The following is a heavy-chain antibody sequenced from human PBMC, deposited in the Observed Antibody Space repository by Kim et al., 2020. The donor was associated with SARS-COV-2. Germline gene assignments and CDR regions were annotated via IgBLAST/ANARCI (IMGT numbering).Heavy chain of an antibody. CDR3: ARADSSGYIFDY. V-gene: IGHV7-4-1*02. D-gene: IGHD3-22*01. J-gene: IGHJ4*02. Sequence: TYFQGFTSRFVFSLEPSVSTAYLQINSLEAEDTAMYYCARADSSGYIFDYWGQGTLVTVSS.